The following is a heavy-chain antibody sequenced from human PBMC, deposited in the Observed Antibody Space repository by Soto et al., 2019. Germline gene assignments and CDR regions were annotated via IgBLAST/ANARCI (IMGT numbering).Heavy chain of an antibody. J-gene: IGHJ6*01. D-gene: IGHD3-16*01. CDR2: ISGSGAST. CDR3: ANGVRGDRLGEIWPPDDGIAI. CDR1: GFTFNIFG. V-gene: IGHV3-23*01. Sequence: EVQLLESGGGLVQPGGSLRLSCEASGFTFNIFGLNWVRQAPGKGLEWVSAISGSGASTNYADSVKGRFSISRDNSKNTLFLHMTSLRTEESAIYDWANGVRGDRLGEIWPPDDGIAIWGQG.